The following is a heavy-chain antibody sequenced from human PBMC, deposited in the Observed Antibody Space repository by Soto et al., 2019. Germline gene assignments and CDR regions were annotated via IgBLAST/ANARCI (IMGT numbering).Heavy chain of an antibody. Sequence: PGGSLRLSCAAPGFTVSSNYMSWVRQAPGKGLEWVSVIYSGGSTYYADSVKGRFTISRDNSKNTLYLQMNSLRAEDTAVYYCARRGNFYDSSGYYYLYGMDVWGQGTTVTVSS. V-gene: IGHV3-53*01. CDR1: GFTVSSNY. CDR3: ARRGNFYDSSGYYYLYGMDV. CDR2: IYSGGST. J-gene: IGHJ6*02. D-gene: IGHD3-22*01.